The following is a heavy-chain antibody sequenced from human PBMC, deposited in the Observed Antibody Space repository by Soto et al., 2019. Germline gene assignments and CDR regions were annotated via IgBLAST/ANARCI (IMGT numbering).Heavy chain of an antibody. Sequence: SGPTLVNPTQTLTLTCTFSGFSLSTSGVGVGWIRQPPGKALEWLALIYWDDDKRYSPSLKSRLTITKDTSKNQVVLTMTNMEAVGAATYYFDYIAKVVVAAVPSYWVEIWAQGTLVTVSS. V-gene: IGHV2-5*02. CDR1: GFSLSTSGVG. J-gene: IGHJ1*01. CDR3: DYIAKVVVAAVPSYWVEI. D-gene: IGHD6-13*01. CDR2: IYWDDDK.